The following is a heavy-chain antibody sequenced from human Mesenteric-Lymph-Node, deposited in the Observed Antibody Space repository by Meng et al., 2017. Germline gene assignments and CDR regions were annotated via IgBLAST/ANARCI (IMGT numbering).Heavy chain of an antibody. Sequence: GGSLRLSCAASGFIFSDTWMSWVRQAPGKGLEYVSSIDESGGGTHYADSVKGRFTISRDNSMYTLYLQMNSLRAEDTAVYYCAKASPMTLGAFDIWGQGTMVTVSS. CDR3: AKASPMTLGAFDI. D-gene: IGHD3-22*01. CDR2: IDESGGGT. V-gene: IGHV3-23*01. J-gene: IGHJ3*02. CDR1: GFIFSDTW.